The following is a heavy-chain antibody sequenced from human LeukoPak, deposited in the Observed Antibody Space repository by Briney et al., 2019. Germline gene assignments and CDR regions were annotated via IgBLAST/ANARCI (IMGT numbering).Heavy chain of an antibody. CDR3: ARERGGVVGGSLDAFDI. D-gene: IGHD1-26*01. V-gene: IGHV3-21*04. CDR2: ISSSSSYI. CDR1: GFTFSSYS. Sequence: PGGSLRLSCAASGFTFSSYSMNWVRQAPGKGLEWVSSISSSSSYIYYADSVKGRFTISRDNSKNTLYLQMNSLRAEDTAVYYCARERGGVVGGSLDAFDIWGQGTMVTVSS. J-gene: IGHJ3*02.